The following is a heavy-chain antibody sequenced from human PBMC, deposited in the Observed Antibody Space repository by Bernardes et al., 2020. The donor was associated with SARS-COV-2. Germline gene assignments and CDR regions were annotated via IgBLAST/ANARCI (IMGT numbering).Heavy chain of an antibody. CDR3: ARVPTFFGFVQFTQDYLDF. CDR1: GFTFNNYG. CDR2: ISSDGSKK. V-gene: IGHV3-30*03. D-gene: IGHD3-10*01. J-gene: IGHJ4*02. Sequence: GGSLRLSCAASGFTFNNYGMHWVRQAPGKGLEWVADISSDGSKKNYGDSVKGRFTVSRDNSKSTLYLEMTSLRTEDTAVYYCARVPTFFGFVQFTQDYLDFWSQGTLVTVSS.